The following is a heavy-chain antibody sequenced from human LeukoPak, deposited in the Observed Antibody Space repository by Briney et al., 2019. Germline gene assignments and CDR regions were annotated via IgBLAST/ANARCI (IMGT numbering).Heavy chain of an antibody. CDR1: GDSIRGATYR. Sequence: SDTLSLTCSVSGDSIRGATYRWGWVRQPPGKGLEWIGSISDSGSTFYNPSLKSRVPLSVDTSKNRFSLRLSSATAADTAVYYCARYPLVPGFWGQGTPVTVSS. J-gene: IGHJ4*02. V-gene: IGHV4-39*02. CDR2: ISDSGST. CDR3: ARYPLVPGF. D-gene: IGHD3-3*02.